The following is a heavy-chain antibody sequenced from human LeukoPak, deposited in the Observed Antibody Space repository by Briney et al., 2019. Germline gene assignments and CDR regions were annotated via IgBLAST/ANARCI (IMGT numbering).Heavy chain of an antibody. J-gene: IGHJ4*02. Sequence: GGSLRLSCAASGFTFSTYSMNWVRQAPGKGLEWVSYISSSSSTIYYADSVKGRFTISRDNAKNSLYLQMNSLRAEDTAVYYCARDLGGAAAGSCFDYWGQGTLVTVSS. V-gene: IGHV3-48*04. CDR2: ISSSSSTI. D-gene: IGHD6-13*01. CDR3: ARDLGGAAAGSCFDY. CDR1: GFTFSTYS.